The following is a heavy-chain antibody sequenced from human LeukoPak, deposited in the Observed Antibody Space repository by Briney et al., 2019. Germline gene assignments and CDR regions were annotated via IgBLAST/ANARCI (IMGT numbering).Heavy chain of an antibody. CDR3: ARVKSYGHFDY. CDR2: IYTSGSP. V-gene: IGHV4-4*07. D-gene: IGHD5-18*01. CDR1: GGSISSYY. J-gene: IGHJ4*02. Sequence: SETLSLTCTVSGGSISSYYWSWIRQPAGKGLQWIGRIYTSGSPNYTPSLKSRATMSVDTSKNQFSLKLISVTAADTAVYYCARVKSYGHFDYWGQGTLVTVSS.